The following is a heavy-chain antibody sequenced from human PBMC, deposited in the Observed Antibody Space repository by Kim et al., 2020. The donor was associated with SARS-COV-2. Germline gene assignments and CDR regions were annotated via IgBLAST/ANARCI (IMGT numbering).Heavy chain of an antibody. CDR1: GFTFSSYG. V-gene: IGHV3-30*18. J-gene: IGHJ6*02. CDR2: ISYDGSNK. D-gene: IGHD3-10*01. Sequence: GGSLRLSCAASGFTFSSYGMHWVRQAPGKGLEWVAVISYDGSNKYYADSVKGRFTISRDNSKNTLYLQINSLRAEDTAVYYCAKVGPVQKAGGSGSPLWEGNYYGMDVWGQGTTVTVSS. CDR3: AKVGPVQKAGGSGSPLWEGNYYGMDV.